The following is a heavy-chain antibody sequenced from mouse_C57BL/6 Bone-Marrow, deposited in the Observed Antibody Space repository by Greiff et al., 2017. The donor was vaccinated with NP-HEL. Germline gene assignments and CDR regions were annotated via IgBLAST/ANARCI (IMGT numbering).Heavy chain of an antibody. D-gene: IGHD2-4*01. J-gene: IGHJ2*01. CDR2: IYPRDGST. Sequence: QVQLQQSGPELVKPGASVKLSCKASGYTFTSYDINWVKQRPGQGLEWIGWIYPRDGSTKYNEKFKGKATLTVDTSSSTAYMELHSLTSEDSAVYFCARRWIYYDPSLGYWGQGTTLTVSS. CDR1: GYTFTSYD. V-gene: IGHV1-85*01. CDR3: ARRWIYYDPSLGY.